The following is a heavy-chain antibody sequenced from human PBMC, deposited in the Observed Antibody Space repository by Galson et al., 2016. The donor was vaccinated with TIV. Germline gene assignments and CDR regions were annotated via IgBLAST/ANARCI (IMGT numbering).Heavy chain of an antibody. CDR3: AKMDSSGFDYVRRFDF. D-gene: IGHD3-22*01. V-gene: IGHV3-74*03. CDR1: GFTFSNYW. CDR2: INSYGSST. J-gene: IGHJ4*01. Sequence: SLRLSCAASGFTFSNYWMHWVRQAPGKGLVGVSRINSYGSSTTYADSVKGRFTTSRDNPKNTLYLQMSSLRAEDTAVYFCAKMDSSGFDYVRRFDFWGHGTLATVSS.